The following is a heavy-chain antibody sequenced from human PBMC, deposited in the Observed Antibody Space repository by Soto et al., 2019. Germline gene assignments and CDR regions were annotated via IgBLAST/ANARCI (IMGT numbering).Heavy chain of an antibody. J-gene: IGHJ4*01. D-gene: IGHD2-2*01. V-gene: IGHV3-15*07. Sequence: GGSLRLCCTASGFTFSNAWINRVRQAPGKGLEWVGRIKSKTDGGTTDFAAPVKGRFAISRDNSKNTLYLQMNSLRAEDTAVYYCAKVSRGVVVPAAMYWGQGTLVTVSS. CDR1: GFTFSNAW. CDR3: AKVSRGVVVPAAMY. CDR2: IKSKTDGGTT.